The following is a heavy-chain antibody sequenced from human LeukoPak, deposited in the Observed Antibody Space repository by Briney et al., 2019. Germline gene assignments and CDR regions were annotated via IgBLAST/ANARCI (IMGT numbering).Heavy chain of an antibody. Sequence: SETLSLTCTVSGGSISNGNWWSRVRQPPGEGLEWIGEIFHSGSTNYNPSLKSRVNISVDKSKNQLSLNLAFVTAADTAVYYCARELGGDFDALDYWGQGTLVTVSS. CDR2: IFHSGST. CDR3: ARELGGDFDALDY. J-gene: IGHJ4*02. V-gene: IGHV4-4*02. D-gene: IGHD4-17*01. CDR1: GGSISNGNW.